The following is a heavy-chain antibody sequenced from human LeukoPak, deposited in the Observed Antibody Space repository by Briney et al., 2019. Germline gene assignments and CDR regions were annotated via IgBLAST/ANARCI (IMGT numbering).Heavy chain of an antibody. CDR2: VSAYSGNT. CDR1: GYTFTSYG. Sequence: ASVKVSCKASGYTFTSYGISWVRQAPGQGLEWMGWVSAYSGNTNYAQKPQGRVTMTTDTSTSTAYMELRSLRSDDTAVYYCARDPSGGEGYYYYMDVWGKGTTVTVSS. CDR3: ARDPSGGEGYYYYMDV. V-gene: IGHV1-18*01. J-gene: IGHJ6*03. D-gene: IGHD6-19*01.